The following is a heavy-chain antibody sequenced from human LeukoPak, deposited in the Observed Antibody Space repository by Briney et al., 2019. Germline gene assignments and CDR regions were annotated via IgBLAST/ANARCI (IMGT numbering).Heavy chain of an antibody. J-gene: IGHJ6*02. CDR1: GFTFDDYG. V-gene: IGHV3-20*04. D-gene: IGHD4-17*01. CDR3: ARDGGTTTPYYYYYGMDV. Sequence: GGSLRLSCAASGFTFDDYGMSWVRQAPGKGLEWVSGINWSGGRTGYADSVKGRFTISRDNPKNTLYLQMKSLRAEDTAVYYCARDGGTTTPYYYYYGMDVWGQGTTVTVSS. CDR2: INWSGGRT.